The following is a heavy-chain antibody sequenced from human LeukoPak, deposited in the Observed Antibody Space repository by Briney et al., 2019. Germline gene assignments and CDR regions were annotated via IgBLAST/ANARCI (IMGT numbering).Heavy chain of an antibody. CDR1: GGSFSDYY. Sequence: SETLSLTCAVYGGSFSDYYWSWIRQPPGKGLEWIGEINHSGSTKYNPSLTSRVTISVDTSKNQFSLKLSSVTAADTAVYYCARTRGDQETTVTSWGQGTLVTVSS. J-gene: IGHJ4*02. CDR3: ARTRGDQETTVTS. V-gene: IGHV4-34*01. CDR2: INHSGST. D-gene: IGHD4-17*01.